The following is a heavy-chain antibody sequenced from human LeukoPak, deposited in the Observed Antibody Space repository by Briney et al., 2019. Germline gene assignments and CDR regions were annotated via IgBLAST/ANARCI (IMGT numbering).Heavy chain of an antibody. CDR3: AREPPYCSSTSCPFDY. V-gene: IGHV4-34*01. J-gene: IGHJ4*02. CDR1: GGSFSGYY. D-gene: IGHD2-2*01. Sequence: KPSETLSLTCAVYGGSFSGYYWSWIRQPPGKGLEWIGEINHSGSTNYNPSLKSRVTISVDTSKNQFSLKLSSVTAADTAVYYCAREPPYCSSTSCPFDYWGQGTLVTVSS. CDR2: INHSGST.